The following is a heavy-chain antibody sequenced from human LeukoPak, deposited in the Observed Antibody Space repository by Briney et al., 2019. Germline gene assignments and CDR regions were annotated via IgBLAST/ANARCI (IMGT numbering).Heavy chain of an antibody. CDR1: GFTFSSYA. D-gene: IGHD2-2*02. Sequence: GRSLRLSCAASGFTFSSYAMRWVRQAPGKGLEWVAVISYDGSNKYYADSVKSRFTISRDNSKNTLYLQMNSLRAEDTAVYYCARDMEDCSSTSCYKHYYYGMDVWGQGTTVTVSS. CDR3: ARDMEDCSSTSCYKHYYYGMDV. CDR2: ISYDGSNK. V-gene: IGHV3-30-3*01. J-gene: IGHJ6*01.